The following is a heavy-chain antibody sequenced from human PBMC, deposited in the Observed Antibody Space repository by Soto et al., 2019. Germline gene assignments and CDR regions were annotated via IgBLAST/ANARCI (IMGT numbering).Heavy chain of an antibody. V-gene: IGHV3-7*05. CDR3: ARDVNYGYGTAYYDVFDI. Sequence: DVLLAESGGHLVQPGGSLRLSCATSGFTFGNYWMAWVRQAPGKGLEWVSNIRADGSREYYLDSVRGRFSVSRDNAQDPLYLQMTGLRVEDTAGYYCARDVNYGYGTAYYDVFDIVGQGTVVTVSS. D-gene: IGHD3-3*01. J-gene: IGHJ3*02. CDR1: GFTFGNYW. CDR2: IRADGSRE.